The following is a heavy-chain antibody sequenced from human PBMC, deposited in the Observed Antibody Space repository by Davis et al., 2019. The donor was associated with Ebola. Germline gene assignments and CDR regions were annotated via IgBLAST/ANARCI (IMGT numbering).Heavy chain of an antibody. CDR1: GFTFSSYG. CDR3: AKDDLGAVVVVPAAIGGFDY. D-gene: IGHD2-2*02. V-gene: IGHV3-30*02. Sequence: PGGSLRLSCAASGFTFSSYGMHWVRQAPGKGLEWVAFIRYDGSNKYYADSVKGRFTISRDNSKNTLYLQMNSLRAEDTAVYYCAKDDLGAVVVVPAAIGGFDYWGQGTLVTVSS. CDR2: IRYDGSNK. J-gene: IGHJ4*02.